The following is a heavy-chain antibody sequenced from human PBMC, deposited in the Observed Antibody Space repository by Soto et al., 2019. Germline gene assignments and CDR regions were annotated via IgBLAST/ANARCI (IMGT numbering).Heavy chain of an antibody. Sequence: GASVKVSCKASGYNFTTYAILWVRQAPGQRLEWMGWINTGNGNTKYSPKFQGRVTITRDTSASTVYMELSRLRSDDTAVYYCAREAIVAGATTGMDVWGQGTTVTVSS. CDR2: INTGNGNT. CDR1: GYNFTTYA. V-gene: IGHV1-3*04. D-gene: IGHD1-26*01. CDR3: AREAIVAGATTGMDV. J-gene: IGHJ6*02.